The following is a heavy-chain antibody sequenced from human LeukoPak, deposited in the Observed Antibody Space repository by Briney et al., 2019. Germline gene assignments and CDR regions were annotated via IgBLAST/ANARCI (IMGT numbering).Heavy chain of an antibody. CDR1: GGSISSYY. Sequence: KPSETLSLTCTVSGGSISSYYWSWIRQPPGKGLEWIGEINHSGSTNYNPSLKSRVTISVDTSKNQFSLKLSSVTAADTAVYYCARGVASDPVDTAMVEDYWGQGTLVTVSS. D-gene: IGHD5-18*01. J-gene: IGHJ4*02. V-gene: IGHV4-34*01. CDR3: ARGVASDPVDTAMVEDY. CDR2: INHSGST.